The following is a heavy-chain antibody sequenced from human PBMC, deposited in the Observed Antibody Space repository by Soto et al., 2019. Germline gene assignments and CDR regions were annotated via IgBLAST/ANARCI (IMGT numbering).Heavy chain of an antibody. D-gene: IGHD3-10*01. V-gene: IGHV3-21*01. CDR3: ERDTGYGWGASVNHYLDY. Sequence: NPGGSLRLSCAVSGFTFSNYGMNWVRQAPGKGLEWVSAIDGRSTYTYYADSVKGRVTMSRDNAKNTLYLQMDSLRAEDTAVYYYERDTGYGWGASVNHYLDYWGHGTLVTVSS. CDR1: GFTFSNYG. CDR2: IDGRSTYT. J-gene: IGHJ4*01.